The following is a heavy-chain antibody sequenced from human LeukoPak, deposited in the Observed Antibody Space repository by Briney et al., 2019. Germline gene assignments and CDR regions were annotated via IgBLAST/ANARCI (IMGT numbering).Heavy chain of an antibody. J-gene: IGHJ5*02. V-gene: IGHV3-23*01. Sequence: GGSLRLSCAASGFTFSSYGMSWARQAPGKGLEWVSTISASGDNTYYADSVKGRFTISRDNSKKKLYLQMNSLRAEDTAVYYCAKGYYGSGTYGWFDPWGQGTLVTVSS. D-gene: IGHD3-10*01. CDR1: GFTFSSYG. CDR2: ISASGDNT. CDR3: AKGYYGSGTYGWFDP.